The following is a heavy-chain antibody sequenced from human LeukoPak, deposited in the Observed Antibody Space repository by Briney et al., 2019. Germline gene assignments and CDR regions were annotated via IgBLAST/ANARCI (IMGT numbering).Heavy chain of an antibody. V-gene: IGHV3-23*01. J-gene: IGHJ5*02. CDR1: GFTFSSYA. CDR3: ARDARTVNWFDP. CDR2: ISGSGGST. D-gene: IGHD1-1*01. Sequence: PGGSLRLSCAASGFTFSSYAMSWVRQAPGKGLEWVSAISGSGGSTYYADSVKGRFTISRDNAKNSLYLQMNSLRAEDTAVYYCARDARTVNWFDPWGQGTLVTVSS.